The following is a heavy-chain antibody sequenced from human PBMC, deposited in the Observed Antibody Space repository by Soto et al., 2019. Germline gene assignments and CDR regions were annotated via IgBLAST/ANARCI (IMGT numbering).Heavy chain of an antibody. CDR1: GFTFSSYW. CDR2: TYSDGSTT. CDR3: ASGAGSSSSLIDY. J-gene: IGHJ4*02. V-gene: IGHV3-74*01. D-gene: IGHD6-6*01. Sequence: EVQLVESGGGLVQPGGSLRLSCAASGFTFSSYWMHWVRQVPGKGLVWVSRTYSDGSTTSYADSVKGRFTISRDNAKNTLYLQMYSLRAEETAVYYCASGAGSSSSLIDYWGQGTLVTVSS.